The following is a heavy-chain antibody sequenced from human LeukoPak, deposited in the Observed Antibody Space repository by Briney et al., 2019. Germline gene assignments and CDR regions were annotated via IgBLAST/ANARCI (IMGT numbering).Heavy chain of an antibody. CDR3: ARDCSGSYNY. CDR2: IYSGGST. V-gene: IGHV3-53*01. D-gene: IGHD1-26*01. CDR1: GFTVSSNY. J-gene: IGHJ4*02. Sequence: PGGSLRLSCAASGFTVSSNYMSWVRQAPGKGLEWVSVIYSGGSTYYADSVKGRFTISRDDSKNTLYLQMNSLRAEDTAVYYCARDCSGSYNYWGQGTLVTVSS.